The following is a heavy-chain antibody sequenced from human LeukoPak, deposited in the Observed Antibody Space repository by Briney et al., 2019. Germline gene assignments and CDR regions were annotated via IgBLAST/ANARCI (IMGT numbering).Heavy chain of an antibody. CDR3: ARGYCSTTNCYLDAFDL. Sequence: SETLSLTCTVSGASISTYYWGWIRQPPGKGLEWIGHIYYVGSTNYSPSLKSRVTMSVDTSQNQFSLKLSSVTAADTAVYYCARGYCSTTNCYLDAFDLWGQGTMVTVSS. J-gene: IGHJ3*01. CDR2: IYYVGST. D-gene: IGHD2-2*01. CDR1: GASISTYY. V-gene: IGHV4-59*01.